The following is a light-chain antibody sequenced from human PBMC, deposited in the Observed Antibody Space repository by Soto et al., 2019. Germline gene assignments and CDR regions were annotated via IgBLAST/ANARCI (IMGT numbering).Light chain of an antibody. J-gene: IGKJ5*01. V-gene: IGKV3-11*01. Sequence: EIVLIQSPATLSLSPGERATLSCRASQSVSSYLAWYQQKPGQAPRLLIYDASNRATGIPARISGSGSGTDFTLTISSLEPEDFAVYYCQQRSNWPPITFGQGTRLEIK. CDR3: QQRSNWPPIT. CDR1: QSVSSY. CDR2: DAS.